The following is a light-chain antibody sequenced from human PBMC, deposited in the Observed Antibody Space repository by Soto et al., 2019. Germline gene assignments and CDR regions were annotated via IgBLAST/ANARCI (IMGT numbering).Light chain of an antibody. V-gene: IGLV3-1*01. CDR3: QAWDSSTHVV. J-gene: IGLJ2*01. CDR2: QDT. CDR1: KLGSKY. Sequence: SYELTQPPSVSVSPGQTASITCSGDKLGSKYACWYQQKPGQSPVLVMYQDTKRPAGIPERFSGSSSGNTATLTISGTQAMDEADYYCQAWDSSTHVVFGGGTKLTVL.